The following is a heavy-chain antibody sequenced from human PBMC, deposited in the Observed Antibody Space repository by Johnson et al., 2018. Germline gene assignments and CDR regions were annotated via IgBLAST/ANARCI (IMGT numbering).Heavy chain of an antibody. Sequence: VQLVQSGGGVVRPGGSLRLSCEGSGFVFDDYGMSWVRQAPGKGLEWVAGINWNGGNTRYADSVKGRFTISRDNAKNSLYLQVSSLRAEDTAFYYCARDPEAVGVVAANAFDIWGQGTMVTVSS. CDR3: ARDPEAVGVVAANAFDI. D-gene: IGHD2-15*01. CDR2: INWNGGNT. V-gene: IGHV3-20*04. J-gene: IGHJ3*02. CDR1: GFVFDDYG.